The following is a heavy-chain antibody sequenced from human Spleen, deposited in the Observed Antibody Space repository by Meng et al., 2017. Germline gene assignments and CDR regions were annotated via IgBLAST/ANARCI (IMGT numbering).Heavy chain of an antibody. V-gene: IGHV1-46*01. CDR2: INPSGGST. J-gene: IGHJ4*02. Sequence: QVQLVQSGAEVKKPGASVKVSCKASGYTFISSYMHWVRQAPGQGLEWMGIINPSGGSTTYAQKFQGRVTMTRDTSTSTVYMEMSSLRSEDTAVYYCARVDSSSWYEDYWGQGTLVTVSS. D-gene: IGHD6-13*01. CDR3: ARVDSSSWYEDY. CDR1: GYTFISSY.